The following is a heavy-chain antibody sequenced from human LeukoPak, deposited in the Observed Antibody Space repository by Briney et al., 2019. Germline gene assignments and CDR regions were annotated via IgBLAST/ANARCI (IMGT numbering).Heavy chain of an antibody. J-gene: IGHJ4*02. CDR2: ISSSGSTI. D-gene: IGHD4-17*01. Sequence: GGSLTLSCAASGFTFSSYEMNWVRQPPGKGLEWVSYISSSGSTIYYADSVKGRFTISRDNAKNSLYLQMNSLRAEDTAGYYCARDDYGDAPYYFDYWGQGTLVTVSS. V-gene: IGHV3-48*03. CDR1: GFTFSSYE. CDR3: ARDDYGDAPYYFDY.